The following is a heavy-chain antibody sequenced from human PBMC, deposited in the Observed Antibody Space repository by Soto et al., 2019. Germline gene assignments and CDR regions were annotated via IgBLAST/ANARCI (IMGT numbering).Heavy chain of an antibody. CDR1: GFSLKTNGAG. J-gene: IGHJ5*02. CDR2: IYWDDDK. D-gene: IGHD1-20*01. Sequence: QITLKESGPPLVKPTQTLTLTCTYSGFSLKTNGAGVGWIRQPPGKALEWLALIYWDDDKRYSPSLKSRLKITKDTSKSQVVMTLTNMDNVNTATYYCAHRDPQYRYNWIGGWFDPWGQGTLVTVDS. V-gene: IGHV2-5*02. CDR3: AHRDPQYRYNWIGGWFDP.